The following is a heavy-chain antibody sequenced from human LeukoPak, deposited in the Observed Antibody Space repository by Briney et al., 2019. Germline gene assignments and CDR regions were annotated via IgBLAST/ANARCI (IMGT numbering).Heavy chain of an antibody. D-gene: IGHD3-10*01. CDR2: IFHSGST. V-gene: IGHV4-31*01. Sequence: SETLSLTCNVSSGSISSGTHYWSWVRQRPGKGLEWIGHIFHSGSTYYNPSLQSQTIISIDTSKNQFSLNLNSVTAADTAVYYCARVLTIGGMRFDSWGQGTLVTVSS. CDR3: ARVLTIGGMRFDS. CDR1: SGSISSGTHY. J-gene: IGHJ4*02.